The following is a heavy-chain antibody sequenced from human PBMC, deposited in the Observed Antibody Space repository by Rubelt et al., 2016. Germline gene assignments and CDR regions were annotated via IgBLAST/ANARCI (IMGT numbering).Heavy chain of an antibody. CDR3: AKWMSSGWSRGRSPDEGDD. Sequence: EVQLVESGGGLAQPGGSLRPSCAVSGFTLSSHSMNWVRQAPGKGLEWVSYISSTGRTIHYADSVKGRFTISGDNAKNSLYLQMNSLRAEDTALYYCAKWMSSGWSRGRSPDEGDDWGQGTLVTVS. V-gene: IGHV3-48*04. CDR1: GFTLSSHS. D-gene: IGHD6-19*01. CDR2: ISSTGRTI. J-gene: IGHJ4*02.